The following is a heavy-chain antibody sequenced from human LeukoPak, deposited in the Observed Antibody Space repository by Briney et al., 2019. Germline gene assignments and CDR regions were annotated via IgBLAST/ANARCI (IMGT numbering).Heavy chain of an antibody. CDR3: ARTTEGYCRGRSCYSYYYYMDV. D-gene: IGHD2-15*01. J-gene: IGHJ6*03. V-gene: IGHV4-61*02. Sequence: SETLSLTCTVSGGSISSGSYYWSWLRQPAGKGLEWIGRIYTSGSTNYNPSLKSRVTISVDTSKNQFSLKLSSVTAADTSVYYCARTTEGYCRGRSCYSYYYYMDVWGKGTTVTVSS. CDR1: GGSISSGSYY. CDR2: IYTSGST.